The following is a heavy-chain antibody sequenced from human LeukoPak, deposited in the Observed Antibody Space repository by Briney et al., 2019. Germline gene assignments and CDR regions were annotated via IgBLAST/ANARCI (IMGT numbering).Heavy chain of an antibody. CDR2: ISSSSSYI. D-gene: IGHD3-22*01. V-gene: IGHV3-21*01. Sequence: GGSLRLSCAASGFTFSSYSMNWVRQAPGKGLEWVSSISSSSSYIYYADSVKGRFTISRDNAKNSLYLQMNSLRAEDTAVYYCARRGYYYDSSGYQDYWGQGTLVTVSS. J-gene: IGHJ4*02. CDR3: ARRGYYYDSSGYQDY. CDR1: GFTFSSYS.